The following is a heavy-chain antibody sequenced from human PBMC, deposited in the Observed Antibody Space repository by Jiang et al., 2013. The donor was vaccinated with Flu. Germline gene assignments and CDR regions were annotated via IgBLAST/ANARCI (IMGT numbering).Heavy chain of an antibody. CDR3: ARVFGSGYPYEVYYFDY. CDR2: ISAYNGNT. CDR1: GYTFTSYA. J-gene: IGHJ4*02. D-gene: IGHD3-22*01. Sequence: GAEVKKPGASVKVSCKASGYTFTSYAMHWVRQAPGQGLEWMGWISAYNGNTNYAQKLQGRVTMTTDTSTSTAYMELRSLRSDDTAVYYCARVFGSGYPYEVYYFDYWAREPWSPSPQ. V-gene: IGHV1-18*01.